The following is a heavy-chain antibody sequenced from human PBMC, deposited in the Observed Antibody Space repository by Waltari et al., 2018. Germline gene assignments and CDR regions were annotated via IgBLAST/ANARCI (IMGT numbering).Heavy chain of an antibody. J-gene: IGHJ3*02. V-gene: IGHV3-23*04. D-gene: IGHD2-15*01. CDR3: AASPGGFGAFDI. CDR1: GFTFSSYA. CDR2: IRSGGGST. Sequence: EVQLVESGGGLVQPGGSLRLSCAASGFTFSSYAISWFRQAPGKGLEGVSFIRSGGGSTYYADSVKGRFTISRDNSKNTLYLQMNSLRADDTAVYYCAASPGGFGAFDIWGQGTMVTVSS.